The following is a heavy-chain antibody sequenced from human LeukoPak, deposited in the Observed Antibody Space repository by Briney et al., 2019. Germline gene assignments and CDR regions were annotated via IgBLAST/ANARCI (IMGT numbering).Heavy chain of an antibody. J-gene: IGHJ4*02. CDR2: ISGGTT. CDR3: SRGSGWLSVY. V-gene: IGHV3-49*03. D-gene: IGHD6-19*01. CDR1: GFTFGDYL. Sequence: GGSLRLSCTASGFTFGDYLMSWFRQAPGKGLEWIGFISGGTTEYAASVKGRFTISRNDSTSIAYLQMNSLTTEDTAVYYCSRGSGWLSVYWGQGTLVNVSS.